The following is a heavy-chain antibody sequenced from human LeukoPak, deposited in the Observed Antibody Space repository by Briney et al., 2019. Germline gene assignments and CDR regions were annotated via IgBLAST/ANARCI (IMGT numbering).Heavy chain of an antibody. Sequence: GGSLRLSCAASGFTFSSYWMSWVRQAPGKGLEWVANIKQDGSEKYYVDSVKGRFTISRDNAKNSLYLQMNSLRAEDTAVYYCARHSGEMATGLDYWGQGTLVTVSS. D-gene: IGHD5-24*01. CDR2: IKQDGSEK. CDR3: ARHSGEMATGLDY. J-gene: IGHJ4*02. V-gene: IGHV3-7*01. CDR1: GFTFSSYW.